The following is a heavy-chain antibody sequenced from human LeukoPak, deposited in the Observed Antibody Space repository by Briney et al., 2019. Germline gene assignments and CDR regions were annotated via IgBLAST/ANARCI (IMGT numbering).Heavy chain of an antibody. V-gene: IGHV1-2*02. J-gene: IGHJ6*03. CDR3: AIFRDVVLPDGTSFYHYSYMDV. CDR1: GYIFTDFY. CDR2: INRNSGGT. D-gene: IGHD2-2*01. Sequence: GASVKVSCTPSGYIFTDFYIYWLRQAPGQGLEWMGWINRNSGGTKYAQKFQGRVTMTRDTSVNTAYMELSRLRSDDTALYYCAIFRDVVLPDGTSFYHYSYMDVWGKGTTVTVSS.